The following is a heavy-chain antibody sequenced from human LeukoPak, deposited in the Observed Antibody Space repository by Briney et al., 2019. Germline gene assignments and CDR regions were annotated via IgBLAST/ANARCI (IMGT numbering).Heavy chain of an antibody. CDR1: GGSFSGYY. J-gene: IGHJ4*02. Sequence: SETLSLTYAVYGGSFSGYYWSWIRQPPGKGLEWIGEINHSGSTNYNPSLKSRVTISVDTSKNQFSLKLSSVTAADTAVYYCARGYDSSGYYYFIWGQGTLVTVSS. V-gene: IGHV4-34*01. CDR3: ARGYDSSGYYYFI. CDR2: INHSGST. D-gene: IGHD3-22*01.